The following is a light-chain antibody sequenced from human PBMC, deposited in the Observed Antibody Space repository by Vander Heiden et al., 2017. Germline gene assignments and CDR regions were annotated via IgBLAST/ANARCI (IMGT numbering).Light chain of an antibody. CDR3: QQHDSNPVT. V-gene: IGKV4-1*01. CDR1: NTRSY. J-gene: IGKJ4*01. CDR2: GAS. Sequence: DIVMTKSPASLAVSLVERAITNTRSYVAWYQQKPGQPPKLLIYGASTRQCGVPDRFSGSGSGTDFTLTISSLQAEDVAVYYCQQHDSNPVTFGGGTKVEIK.